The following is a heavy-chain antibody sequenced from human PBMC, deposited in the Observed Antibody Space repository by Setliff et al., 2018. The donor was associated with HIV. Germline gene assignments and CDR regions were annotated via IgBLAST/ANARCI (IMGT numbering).Heavy chain of an antibody. J-gene: IGHJ4*02. CDR1: GFTFNNYG. CDR3: AKDDYVWGNPFDY. CDR2: ISYDESNK. V-gene: IGHV3-30*18. D-gene: IGHD3-16*01. Sequence: GESLKISCAASGFTFNNYGLHWVRQAPGKGLEWVAVISYDESNKYYADSVKGRFTISRDNSKNTLYLQMNSLRAEDTAVYYCAKDDYVWGNPFDYWGQGTLVTVSS.